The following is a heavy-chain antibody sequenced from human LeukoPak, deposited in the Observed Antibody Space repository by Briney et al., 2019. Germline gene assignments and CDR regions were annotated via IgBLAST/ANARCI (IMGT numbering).Heavy chain of an antibody. Sequence: PSETLSLTCAVYGGSFSGYYWSWIRQPPGRGLEWVGEINHSGSTNYNPYLKSGVTISVDASTNQFSLKLSSVTAADTAVYYCACTVYYGSVDYWGQGTLVTVSS. CDR1: GGSFSGYY. CDR2: INHSGST. CDR3: ACTVYYGSVDY. J-gene: IGHJ4*02. V-gene: IGHV4-34*01. D-gene: IGHD3-10*01.